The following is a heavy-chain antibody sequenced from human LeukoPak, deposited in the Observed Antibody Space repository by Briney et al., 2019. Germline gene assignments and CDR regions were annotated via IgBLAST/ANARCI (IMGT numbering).Heavy chain of an antibody. CDR1: GFTFSSYG. V-gene: IGHV3-30*18. CDR3: AKGARRGGSGSSYFDY. Sequence: GRSPRLSCAASGFTFSSYGMHWVRQAPGKGLEWVAVISYDGSNKYYADSVKGRFTISRDNSKNTLYLQMNSLRAEDTAVYYCAKGARRGGSGSSYFDYWGQGTLVTVSS. J-gene: IGHJ4*02. CDR2: ISYDGSNK. D-gene: IGHD1-26*01.